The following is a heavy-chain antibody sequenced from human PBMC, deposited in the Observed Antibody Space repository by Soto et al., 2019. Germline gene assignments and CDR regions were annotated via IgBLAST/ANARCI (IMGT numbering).Heavy chain of an antibody. V-gene: IGHV1-18*01. J-gene: IGHJ3*02. CDR3: ARVLGPYYDFWSGYYAAFEI. CDR2: ISAYNGNT. Sequence: GASVKVSCKASGYTFTSYGISWVRQAPGQGLEWMGWISAYNGNTNYAQKLQGRVTMTTDTSMSTAYMELSSLRSEDTAVYYCARVLGPYYDFWSGYYAAFEIWGQGTMVTVSS. CDR1: GYTFTSYG. D-gene: IGHD3-3*01.